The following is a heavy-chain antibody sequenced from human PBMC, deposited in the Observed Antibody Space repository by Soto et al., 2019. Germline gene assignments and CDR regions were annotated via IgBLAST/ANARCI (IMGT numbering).Heavy chain of an antibody. CDR3: ARDGYSGYEYYFDY. CDR2: IYSGGST. Sequence: PGGSLRLSCAASGFTVSSNYMCWVRQAPGKGLEWVSVIYSGGSTYYADSVKGRFTISRDNSKNTLYLQMNSLRAEDTAVYYCARDGYSGYEYYFDYWGQGTLVTVSS. D-gene: IGHD5-12*01. CDR1: GFTVSSNY. J-gene: IGHJ4*02. V-gene: IGHV3-66*01.